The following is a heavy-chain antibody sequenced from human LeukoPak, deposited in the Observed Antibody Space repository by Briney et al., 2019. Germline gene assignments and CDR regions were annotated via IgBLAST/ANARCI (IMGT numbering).Heavy chain of an antibody. Sequence: PSETMSLACSVSDGSINSYYWNWIRRPPGKGLEWIGYIYYNGNTNYSPSLKSPVTMSVDTSKNLFSLKVRSVTAADTAVYYCARGRSNYYGMDVWGQGTTVTVSS. CDR1: DGSINSYY. V-gene: IGHV4-59*01. CDR3: ARGRSNYYGMDV. D-gene: IGHD1-26*01. J-gene: IGHJ6*02. CDR2: IYYNGNT.